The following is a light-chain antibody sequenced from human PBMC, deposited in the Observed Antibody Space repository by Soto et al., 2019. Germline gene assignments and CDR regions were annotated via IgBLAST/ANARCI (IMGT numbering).Light chain of an antibody. V-gene: IGKV4-1*01. CDR2: LAS. CDR1: QNNKNY. J-gene: IGKJ1*01. Sequence: DIVMTQSPDSLAVSLGERATINCKSSQNNKNYLAWYQQKAGQPPKLIIDLASTRASGVPDRFSGSGSGTDFTLTISSLQAEDVAVYYCQHYYSSWTFGQGNKVEIK. CDR3: QHYYSSWT.